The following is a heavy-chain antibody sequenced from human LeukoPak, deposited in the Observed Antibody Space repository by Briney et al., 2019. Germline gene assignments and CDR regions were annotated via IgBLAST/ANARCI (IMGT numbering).Heavy chain of an antibody. Sequence: ASVKVSCKASGYTFTNYDITWMRQAPGQGLEWMGWISGYTGNTNYAQKLQGRVTITTDTSTSTVYLELRSLISDETAVYYCARPRSLMTRDAFDIWGQGTMVTVSS. V-gene: IGHV1-18*01. CDR1: GYTFTNYD. CDR2: ISGYTGNT. J-gene: IGHJ3*02. D-gene: IGHD3-16*01. CDR3: ARPRSLMTRDAFDI.